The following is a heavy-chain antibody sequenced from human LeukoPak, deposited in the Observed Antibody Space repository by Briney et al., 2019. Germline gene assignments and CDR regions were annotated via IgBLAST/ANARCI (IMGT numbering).Heavy chain of an antibody. Sequence: GGSLRLSCAASGFIFSTYWMSWVRQAPGKGLEWVANIKQDGGEEHYVDSMKGRFTISRDNAKNSLYLQMNSLRAEDTAVYYCARDKSADYGDSYFDSWGQGILVTVSS. CDR1: GFIFSTYW. D-gene: IGHD4-17*01. CDR3: ARDKSADYGDSYFDS. CDR2: IKQDGGEE. J-gene: IGHJ4*02. V-gene: IGHV3-7*01.